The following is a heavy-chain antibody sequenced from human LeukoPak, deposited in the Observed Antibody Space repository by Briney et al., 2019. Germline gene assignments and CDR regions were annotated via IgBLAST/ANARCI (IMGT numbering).Heavy chain of an antibody. V-gene: IGHV3-7*04. D-gene: IGHD6-19*01. CDR2: INQDGSET. CDR3: ARYNSGWYY. Sequence: GGSLRLSCAASGFTFSSFWMSWVHQAPGKGLEWVANINQDGSETYYVDSVKGRFTISRDNAKNSLYLQMNSLRAEDTAVYYCARYNSGWYYWGQGTLVTVSS. CDR1: GFTFSSFW. J-gene: IGHJ4*02.